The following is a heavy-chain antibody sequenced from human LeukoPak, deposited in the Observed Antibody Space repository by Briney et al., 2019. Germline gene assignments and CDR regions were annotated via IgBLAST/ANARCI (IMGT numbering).Heavy chain of an antibody. V-gene: IGHV4-31*03. J-gene: IGHJ4*02. CDR1: GGSISSGGYY. D-gene: IGHD6-13*01. CDR3: ARGYSSSWYHFDY. CDR2: IYYSGST. Sequence: SQTLSLTCTVSGGSISSGGYYWSWIRQHPGKGLEWIGYIYYSGSTYYNPSLKSRVTISVDTSKNQFSLKLSSVTAADTAVYYCARGYSSSWYHFDYWGQGTLVTVSS.